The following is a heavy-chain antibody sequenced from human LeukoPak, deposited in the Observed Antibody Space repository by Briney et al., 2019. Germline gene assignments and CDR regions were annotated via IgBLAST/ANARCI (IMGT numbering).Heavy chain of an antibody. CDR1: GFTVSSNY. Sequence: GGSLRLSCAASGFTVSSNYMGWVRQAPDKGLEWVSVIYSGGTTYYADSVKGRFTISRDISKNTVFLQMDSLRAEDTAVYYCARNFGTSYNSWGQGILVTVSS. CDR3: ARNFGTSYNS. J-gene: IGHJ4*02. CDR2: IYSGGTT. V-gene: IGHV3-53*01. D-gene: IGHD2-2*01.